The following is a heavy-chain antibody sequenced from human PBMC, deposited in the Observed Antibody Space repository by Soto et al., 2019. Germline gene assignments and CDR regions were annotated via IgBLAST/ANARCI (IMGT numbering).Heavy chain of an antibody. Sequence: QVQLVESGGAVVQPGTSLRLSCTASGFTFSSYRMHWVRQAPGKGLEWVAIIWYDGSHKFYVDSVKGRFAVSRDNSKNTVYLQMNSLTGEDTAVYYGARPRYSGDDPDALEIWGRGTLVTISS. D-gene: IGHD5-12*01. CDR1: GFTFSSYR. V-gene: IGHV3-33*01. CDR3: ARPRYSGDDPDALEI. CDR2: IWYDGSHK. J-gene: IGHJ3*02.